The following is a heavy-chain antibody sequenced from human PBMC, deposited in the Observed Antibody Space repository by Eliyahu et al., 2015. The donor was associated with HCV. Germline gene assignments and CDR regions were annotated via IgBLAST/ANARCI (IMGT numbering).Heavy chain of an antibody. CDR1: GFXFXXYA. J-gene: IGHJ6*02. D-gene: IGHD6-19*01. V-gene: IGHV3-23*01. CDR3: AKAAVALSHYYGMDV. Sequence: EVQLLESGGGLVQPGGSLRLXCAASGFXFXXYAMGWVRQAPGKGLEWVSAISGSGGSTYYADSVKGRFTISRDNSKNTLYLQMNSLRAEDTAVYYCAKAAVALSHYYGMDVWGQGTTVTVSS. CDR2: ISGSGGST.